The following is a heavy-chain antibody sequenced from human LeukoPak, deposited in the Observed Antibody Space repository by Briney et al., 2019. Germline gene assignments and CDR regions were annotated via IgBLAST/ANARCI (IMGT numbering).Heavy chain of an antibody. V-gene: IGHV3-53*01. J-gene: IGHJ4*02. CDR2: LDSDVNT. D-gene: IGHD1-14*01. CDR3: ARGVEPLAANTLAY. CDR1: GFTVITND. Sequence: PGGSLRLSCAASGFTVITNDMTWVRQAPGKGLEWVSVLDSDVNTKYADSVQGRFTISRDNSKNTLYLEMNSLSPEDTAVYYCARGVEPLAANTLAYWGQGTLVTVSS.